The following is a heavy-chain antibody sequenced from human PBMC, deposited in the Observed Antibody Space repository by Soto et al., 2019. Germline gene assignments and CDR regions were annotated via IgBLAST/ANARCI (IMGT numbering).Heavy chain of an antibody. V-gene: IGHV1-69*01. CDR2: IIPIFGT. CDR3: ARGPTYYYYGLDV. CDR1: GGTFSSYA. Sequence: QVLLEQSGAEVKKPGSSVKVSCKAPGGTFSSYALTWVRQAPGHGLEWMGGIIPIFGTKYAERYQGRLTIIADESTSTAYMELSSLRSEDTAVYYCARGPTYYYYGLDVWGQGTTVTVSS. J-gene: IGHJ6*02.